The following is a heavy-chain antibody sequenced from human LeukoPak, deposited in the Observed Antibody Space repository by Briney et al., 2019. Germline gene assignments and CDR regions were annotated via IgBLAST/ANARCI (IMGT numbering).Heavy chain of an antibody. V-gene: IGHV3-7*01. CDR2: IKQDGSEK. CDR3: ARSSYNANYDILTGGRFDP. J-gene: IGHJ5*02. D-gene: IGHD3-9*01. CDR1: GFSLSAYG. Sequence: GRSLRLSCAASGFSLSAYGVHWVRQAPGKGLEWVANIKQDGSEKYYVDSVKGRFTISRDNAKNSLYLQMNSLRAEDTAVYYCARSSYNANYDILTGGRFDPWGQGTLVTVSS.